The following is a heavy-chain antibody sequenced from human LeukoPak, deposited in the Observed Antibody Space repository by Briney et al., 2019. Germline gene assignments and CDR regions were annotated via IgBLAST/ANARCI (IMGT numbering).Heavy chain of an antibody. CDR2: ISNSGGST. V-gene: IGHV3-23*01. D-gene: IGHD2-15*01. Sequence: GGSLRLSCAASGFTFSSYAMSWVRQAPGKGLEWVSSISNSGGSTYYADSVKGRFTISRDNSKNTLSLQMNSLRAEDTAVYYCAKISSRILLTEPVDYWGQGTLVTVSS. J-gene: IGHJ4*02. CDR3: AKISSRILLTEPVDY. CDR1: GFTFSSYA.